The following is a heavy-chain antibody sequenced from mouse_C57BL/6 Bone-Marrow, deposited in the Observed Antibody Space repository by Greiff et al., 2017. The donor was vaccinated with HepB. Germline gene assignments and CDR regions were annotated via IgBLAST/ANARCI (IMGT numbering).Heavy chain of an antibody. Sequence: EVQVVESGGGLVQPGGSLKLSCAASGFTFSDYYMYWVRQTPEKRLEWVAYISNGGGSTYYPDTVKGRFTISRDNAKNTLYLQMSRLKSEDTAMYYCARRFITTVALDYWGQGTTLTVSS. J-gene: IGHJ2*01. CDR2: ISNGGGST. CDR3: ARRFITTVALDY. CDR1: GFTFSDYY. V-gene: IGHV5-12*01. D-gene: IGHD1-1*01.